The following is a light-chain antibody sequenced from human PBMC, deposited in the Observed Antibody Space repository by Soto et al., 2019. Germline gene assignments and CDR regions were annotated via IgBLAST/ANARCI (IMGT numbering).Light chain of an antibody. V-gene: IGKV4-1*01. J-gene: IGKJ1*01. CDR1: QSVLYSSNNKNY. Sequence: DIVMTQSPDSLAVSLGERVTINCKSSQSVLYSSNNKNYLAWYQQKAGQPPMMFIYWASTRQSGVPDRFSGSGSGTDFTLAIRSLQAEDVAVYYCQQYYSTPWTFGQGTNVEIK. CDR3: QQYYSTPWT. CDR2: WAS.